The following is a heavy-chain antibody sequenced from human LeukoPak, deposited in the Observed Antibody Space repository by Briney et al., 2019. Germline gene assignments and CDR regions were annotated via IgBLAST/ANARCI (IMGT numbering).Heavy chain of an antibody. CDR2: INSDGRSI. J-gene: IGHJ4*02. Sequence: GGSLRLSCAASGFTFSSYWMHWVRQAPGKGLVWVSRINSDGRSITYADSVKGRFTISRDNAKNTLYHQMNSLRAEDAAVYYCANYLGGNAATRYWGQGTLVTVSS. CDR1: GFTFSSYW. D-gene: IGHD4-23*01. CDR3: ANYLGGNAATRY. V-gene: IGHV3-74*03.